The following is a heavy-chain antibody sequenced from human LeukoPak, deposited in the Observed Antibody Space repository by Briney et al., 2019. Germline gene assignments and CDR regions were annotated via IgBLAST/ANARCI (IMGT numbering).Heavy chain of an antibody. CDR3: TRHTTGYNSPRDSFNI. V-gene: IGHV1-24*01. J-gene: IGHJ3*02. Sequence: ASVKVSCKVSGYTLTELSMHWVRQAPGKGLEWMGGFDPEDGETIYAQNFQGRVTMTEDTSTDTAYMELSSLRSEDTAVYYCTRHTTGYNSPRDSFNIWGQGTMVTVSS. CDR2: FDPEDGET. CDR1: GYTLTELS. D-gene: IGHD1-1*01.